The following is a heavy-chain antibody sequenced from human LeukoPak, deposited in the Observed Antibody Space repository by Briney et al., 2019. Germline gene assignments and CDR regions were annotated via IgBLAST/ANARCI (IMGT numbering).Heavy chain of an antibody. Sequence: SETLSLTCTVSGGSISSGGYYWSWIRPHPGKGLEWIGYIYYSGSTYYNPSLKSRVTISVDASKNQFSLKLSSVTAADTAVYYCARHYDFWSQLGGMDVWGQGTTVTVSS. CDR1: GGSISSGGYY. D-gene: IGHD3-3*01. CDR2: IYYSGST. J-gene: IGHJ6*02. V-gene: IGHV4-31*03. CDR3: ARHYDFWSQLGGMDV.